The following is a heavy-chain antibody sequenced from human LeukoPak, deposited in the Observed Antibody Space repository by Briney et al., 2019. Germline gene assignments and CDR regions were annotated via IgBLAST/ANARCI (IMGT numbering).Heavy chain of an antibody. V-gene: IGHV3-33*01. CDR1: GFTFSSYG. D-gene: IGHD4-11*01. CDR3: ARDRSTTGGAFDI. CDR2: IWYDGSSK. J-gene: IGHJ3*02. Sequence: PGGSLRLSCAASGFTFSSYGMHWVRQAPGKGLEWVAVIWYDGSSKYYADSVKGRFTISRDNSKNTLYLQVNSLRAEDTAVYYCARDRSTTGGAFDIWGQGTMVTVSS.